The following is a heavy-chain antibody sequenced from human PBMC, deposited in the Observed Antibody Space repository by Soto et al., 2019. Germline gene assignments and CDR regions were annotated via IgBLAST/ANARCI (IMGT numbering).Heavy chain of an antibody. CDR3: ARIRDGYDAIDI. V-gene: IGHV1-69*13. D-gene: IGHD5-12*01. Sequence: SVKVSCKASGGTFSSYAISWVRQAPGQGLEWMGGIIPIFGTANYAQKFQGRVTITADESTSTAYMELSSLRSEDTAVYYCARIRDGYDAIDIWGQGTLVTVSS. J-gene: IGHJ4*02. CDR1: GGTFSSYA. CDR2: IIPIFGTA.